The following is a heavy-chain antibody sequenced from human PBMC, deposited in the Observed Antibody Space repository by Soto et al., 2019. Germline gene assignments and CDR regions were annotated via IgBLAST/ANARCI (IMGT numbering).Heavy chain of an antibody. V-gene: IGHV3-23*01. D-gene: IGHD3-22*01. CDR3: AKDGTYYYDSSGYYYGGDYFDY. CDR1: GFTFSSYA. CDR2: ISGSGGST. J-gene: IGHJ4*02. Sequence: EVHLLESGGGLVQPGGSLRLSCAASGFTFSSYAMSGVRQAPGKGLEWVSAISGSGGSTYYADSVKGRFTISRDNSKNTLYLQMNSLRAEDTAVYYCAKDGTYYYDSSGYYYGGDYFDYWGQGTLVTVSS.